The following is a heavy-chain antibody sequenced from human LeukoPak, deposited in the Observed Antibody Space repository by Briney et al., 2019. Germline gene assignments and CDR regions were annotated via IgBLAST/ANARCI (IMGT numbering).Heavy chain of an antibody. CDR2: IIPIFGTA. V-gene: IGHV1-69*05. J-gene: IGHJ3*02. CDR1: GGTFSSYA. CDR3: ARAPSPRAWLQWLGALDI. D-gene: IGHD5-24*01. Sequence: SVKVSCKASGGTFSSYAISWVRQAPGQGLEWMGGIIPIFGTANYAQKFQGRVTITTDESTSTAYMELSSLRSEDTAVYYCARAPSPRAWLQWLGALDIWGQGTMVTVSS.